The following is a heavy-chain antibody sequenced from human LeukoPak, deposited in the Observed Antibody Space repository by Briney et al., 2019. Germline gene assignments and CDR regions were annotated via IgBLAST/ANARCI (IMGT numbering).Heavy chain of an antibody. CDR2: VYYSGST. CDR3: ARLTGYRIESAFDI. D-gene: IGHD3-9*01. CDR1: GGSINSYY. V-gene: IGHV4-59*01. J-gene: IGHJ3*02. Sequence: PSETLSLTCTVSGGSINSYYWSWIRQPPGKGLEWLGYVYYSGSTNYNPSLKSRVTISVDTSKNQFSLKLSSVTAADTAVYYCARLTGYRIESAFDIWGQGTMVTVSS.